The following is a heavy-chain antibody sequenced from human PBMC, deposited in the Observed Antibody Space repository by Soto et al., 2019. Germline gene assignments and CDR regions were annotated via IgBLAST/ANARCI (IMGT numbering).Heavy chain of an antibody. CDR1: GASITGSFF. Sequence: QVQLQESGPGLMKPSETLSLTCTVSGASITGSFFWSWIRQPAGKGLEWIGRFSLSGTTNYNPSLRSRVTMSADVSKTQFSLRLTSVTAADTALYYCARGMTPPGAPAWYYFDSWGQGTLVTVSS. CDR2: FSLSGTT. D-gene: IGHD2-8*02. J-gene: IGHJ4*02. V-gene: IGHV4-4*07. CDR3: ARGMTPPGAPAWYYFDS.